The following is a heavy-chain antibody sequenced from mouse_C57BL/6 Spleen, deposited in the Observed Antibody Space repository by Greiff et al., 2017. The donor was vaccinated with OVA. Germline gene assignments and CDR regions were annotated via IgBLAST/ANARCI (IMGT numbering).Heavy chain of an antibody. CDR3: ARNYGFPYWYFDV. J-gene: IGHJ1*03. D-gene: IGHD1-1*01. CDR1: GFTFSSYT. CDR2: ISGGGGNT. Sequence: VKLVESGGGLVKPGGSLKLSCAASGFTFSSYTMSWVRQTPEKRLEWVATISGGGGNTYYPDSVKGRFTISRDNAKNTLYLQMSSLRSEDTALYYCARNYGFPYWYFDVWGTGTTVTVSS. V-gene: IGHV5-9*01.